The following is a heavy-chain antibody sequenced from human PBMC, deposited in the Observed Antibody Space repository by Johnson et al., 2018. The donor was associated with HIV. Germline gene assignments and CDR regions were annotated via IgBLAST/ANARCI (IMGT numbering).Heavy chain of an antibody. Sequence: GLEWVAFINADGSAKTYMDSARGRFTISRDNAENSLFLQIHSLRAEDTAVYYCVRDPGWGALDIWGHGTMVTVSS. CDR2: INADGSAK. J-gene: IGHJ3*02. D-gene: IGHD1-26*01. V-gene: IGHV3-7*03. CDR3: VRDPGWGALDI.